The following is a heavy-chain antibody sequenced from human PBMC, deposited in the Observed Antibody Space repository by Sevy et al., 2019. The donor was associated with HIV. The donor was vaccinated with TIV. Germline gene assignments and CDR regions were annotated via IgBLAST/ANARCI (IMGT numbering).Heavy chain of an antibody. J-gene: IGHJ3*02. Sequence: GGSLRLSCAASGFTFSSFSMNWVRQAPGKTLEWISYISSSGSSIYYADSVKGRFSISRDNAKRSLYLQMNSLRDEDTAVYYCARASSPYCGGDCLYAFNIWGQGKMVTVSS. D-gene: IGHD2-21*02. CDR2: ISSSGSSI. CDR1: GFTFSSFS. CDR3: ARASSPYCGGDCLYAFNI. V-gene: IGHV3-48*02.